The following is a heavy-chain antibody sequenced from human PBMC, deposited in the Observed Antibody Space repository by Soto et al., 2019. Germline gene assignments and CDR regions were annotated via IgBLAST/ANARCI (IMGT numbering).Heavy chain of an antibody. CDR2: IYYSGST. J-gene: IGHJ5*02. CDR1: GGSVSTGSYY. Sequence: QVHLQESGPGLVKPSETLSLTCTVSGGSVSTGSYYWTWIRQPPGKGLEWIGHIYYSGSTNYNPSLKRRVTISLDTSRNQFSLRLSAVTAADTDVYYCAREYHPWGQGTLVTVSS. CDR3: AREYHP. V-gene: IGHV4-61*01. D-gene: IGHD2-2*02.